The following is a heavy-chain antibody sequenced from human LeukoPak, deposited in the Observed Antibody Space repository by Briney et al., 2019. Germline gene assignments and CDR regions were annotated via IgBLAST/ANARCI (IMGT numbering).Heavy chain of an antibody. J-gene: IGHJ3*02. V-gene: IGHV3-7*05. CDR3: AKDQYSGSYYSAFDI. D-gene: IGHD1-26*01. CDR2: IKEDGSEK. CDR1: GFTFSSYW. Sequence: GGSLRLSCAASGFTFSSYWMSWVRQAPGKGLEWVANIKEDGSEKYYVDSVKGRFTISRDNAKKSLYLQMNSLRAEDTAVYYCAKDQYSGSYYSAFDIWGQGTMVTVSS.